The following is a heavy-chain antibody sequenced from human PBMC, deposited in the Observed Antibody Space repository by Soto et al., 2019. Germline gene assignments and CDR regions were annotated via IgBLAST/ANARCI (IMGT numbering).Heavy chain of an antibody. J-gene: IGHJ4*02. V-gene: IGHV1-69*13. CDR3: ARGVHYDSSGYYYFY. Sequence: SVKVSCKASGGTFSSYAIDWVRQAPGQGLEWMGGITPIFGTANYAQKFRGRITITADESTSTAYMELRSLRSEDTAVYYCARGVHYDSSGYYYFYWGQGTLVTVSS. CDR2: ITPIFGTA. D-gene: IGHD3-22*01. CDR1: GGTFSSYA.